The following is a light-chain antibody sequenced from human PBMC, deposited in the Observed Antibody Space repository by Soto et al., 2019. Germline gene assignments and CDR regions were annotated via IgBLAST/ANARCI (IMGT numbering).Light chain of an antibody. Sequence: VTITCRASQSISSWLAWYQQKPGKAPNLLIYKTSSLESGVPSRFSGSGSGTEFTLTVNSLQPDDFATYYCQQYDSYPLTFGGGTKVDIK. CDR1: QSISSW. CDR3: QQYDSYPLT. CDR2: KTS. V-gene: IGKV1-5*03. J-gene: IGKJ4*01.